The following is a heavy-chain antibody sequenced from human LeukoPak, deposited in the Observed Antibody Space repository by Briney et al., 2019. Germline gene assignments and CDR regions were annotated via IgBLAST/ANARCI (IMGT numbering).Heavy chain of an antibody. J-gene: IGHJ4*02. D-gene: IGHD6-13*01. CDR1: GGTFSSYA. CDR2: ILPIFGTA. V-gene: IGHV1-69*01. Sequence: ASVKVSCKASGGTFSSYAISWVRQAPGPGLEWMGGILPIFGTANYAQKFQGRVTITADESTSTAYMELSSLRSEDTAVYYCARDPQPGIAAAGNFDYWGQGTLVTVSS. CDR3: ARDPQPGIAAAGNFDY.